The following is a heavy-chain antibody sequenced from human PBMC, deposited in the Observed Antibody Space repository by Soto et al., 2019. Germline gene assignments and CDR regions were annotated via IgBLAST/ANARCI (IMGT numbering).Heavy chain of an antibody. V-gene: IGHV3-33*01. CDR3: ARALEYSDYGFLRY. CDR1: GFTFSSYG. D-gene: IGHD4-17*01. J-gene: IGHJ4*02. Sequence: QVQLVESGGGVVQPGRSLRLSCAASGFTFSSYGMHWVRQAPGKGLEWVAVIWYDGSNKYYADSVKGRFTISRDNSKNTLYLQMNSLRAEDTALYYCARALEYSDYGFLRYWGQGTLVTVSS. CDR2: IWYDGSNK.